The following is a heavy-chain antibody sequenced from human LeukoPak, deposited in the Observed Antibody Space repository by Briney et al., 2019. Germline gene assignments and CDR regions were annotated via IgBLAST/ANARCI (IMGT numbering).Heavy chain of an antibody. Sequence: SETLTLTCTVSGGSISSYCWSWIRQPPGKGLEWIGYIYYSGSTNSNPSLKSRVTISVDTSKNQFSLKLSSVTAADTAVYYCATRRIAVAAPFDFWGQGTLVTVSS. CDR2: IYYSGST. CDR1: GGSISSYC. V-gene: IGHV4-59*01. CDR3: ATRRIAVAAPFDF. J-gene: IGHJ4*02. D-gene: IGHD6-19*01.